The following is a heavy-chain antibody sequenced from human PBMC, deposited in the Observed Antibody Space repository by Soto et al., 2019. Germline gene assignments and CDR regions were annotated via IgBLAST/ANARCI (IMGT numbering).Heavy chain of an antibody. J-gene: IGHJ3*02. CDR2: INPANGVA. V-gene: IGHV1-46*01. Sequence: QVHLVQSGAEVKKPGASMKVSCTASGYTLTSHHVHWVRQAPGRRLEWMGSINPANGVAQYTARFQGRVIMTRDTSTSTVYMELRGLTSEDTAIFYCARGGDVGLDGSAAFDIWGQGTMVTVSS. CDR3: ARGGDVGLDGSAAFDI. CDR1: GYTLTSHH. D-gene: IGHD1-1*01.